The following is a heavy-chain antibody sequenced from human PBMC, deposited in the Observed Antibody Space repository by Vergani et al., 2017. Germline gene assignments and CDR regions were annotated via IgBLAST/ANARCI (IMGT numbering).Heavy chain of an antibody. V-gene: IGHV1-2*04. CDR1: GYTFTGYY. CDR3: ASQIRSGRLHYYYYGMDV. J-gene: IGHJ6*02. Sequence: QVQLVQSGAEVKKPGASVKVSCKASGYTFTGYYMHWVRQAPGQGLEWMGWINPNSGGTNYAQKFQGWVTMTRDTSISTAYMELSRLRSDDTAVYYCASQIRSGRLHYYYYGMDVWGQGTTVTVSS. CDR2: INPNSGGT. D-gene: IGHD3-3*01.